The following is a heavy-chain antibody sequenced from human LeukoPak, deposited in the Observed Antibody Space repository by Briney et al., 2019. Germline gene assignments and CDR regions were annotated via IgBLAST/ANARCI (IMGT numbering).Heavy chain of an antibody. CDR1: GFTVSSNY. Sequence: GRSLRLSCAASGFTVSSNYMSWVRQAPGKGLEWVSVIYSGGSTYYADSVKGRFTISRDNSKNTLYLQMNSLRAEDTAVYYCARDPLLWFGDHPGAFDIWGQGTMVTVSS. CDR3: ARDPLLWFGDHPGAFDI. CDR2: IYSGGST. D-gene: IGHD3-10*01. V-gene: IGHV3-66*02. J-gene: IGHJ3*02.